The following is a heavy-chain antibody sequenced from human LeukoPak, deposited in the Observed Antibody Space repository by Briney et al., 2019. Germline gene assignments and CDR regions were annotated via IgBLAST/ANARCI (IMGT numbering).Heavy chain of an antibody. D-gene: IGHD3-9*01. Sequence: SVKVSCKASGGTFSSYAISWVRQAPGKGLEWMGGIIPIFGTANYAQKFQGRVTVTADKSTSTAYMELSSLRSEDTAVYYCARAARYFDWLLYEDYWGQGTLVTVSS. J-gene: IGHJ4*02. CDR1: GGTFSSYA. CDR3: ARAARYFDWLLYEDY. V-gene: IGHV1-69*06. CDR2: IIPIFGTA.